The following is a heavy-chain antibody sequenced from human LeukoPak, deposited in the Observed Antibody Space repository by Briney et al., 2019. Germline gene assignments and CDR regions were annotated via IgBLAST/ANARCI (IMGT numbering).Heavy chain of an antibody. Sequence: SETLSLTCAAYGGSFSGYYWSWIRQPPGKGLEWIGEINHSGSTSYNPSLKSRITISVDTSKNQFSLKLNSVTAADTAVYYCARGYDYVWGSYRSPRAFDIWGQGTMVTVSS. D-gene: IGHD3-16*02. CDR2: INHSGST. J-gene: IGHJ3*02. CDR3: ARGYDYVWGSYRSPRAFDI. CDR1: GGSFSGYY. V-gene: IGHV4-34*01.